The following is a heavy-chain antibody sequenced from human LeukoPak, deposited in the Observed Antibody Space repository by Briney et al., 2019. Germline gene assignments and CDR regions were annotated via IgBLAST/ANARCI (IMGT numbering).Heavy chain of an antibody. V-gene: IGHV4-38-2*02. Sequence: SETLSLTCTVSGYSISSGYYWGWIRQPPGKGLEWIGSIYHSGSTYYNPSLKSRVTISVDTSKNQFSLKLSSVTAADTAVYYCARGGLDIVATTFDYWGQGTLVTVSS. J-gene: IGHJ4*02. D-gene: IGHD5-12*01. CDR1: GYSISSGYY. CDR3: ARGGLDIVATTFDY. CDR2: IYHSGST.